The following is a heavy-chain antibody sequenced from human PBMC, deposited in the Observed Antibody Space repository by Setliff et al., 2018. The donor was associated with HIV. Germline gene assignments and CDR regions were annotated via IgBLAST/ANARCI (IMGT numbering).Heavy chain of an antibody. CDR1: NDFITSTYY. CDR2: IYYSGST. V-gene: IGHV4-39*01. Sequence: ETLSLTCSVSNDFITSTYYWGWIRQPPGKGPEWIGSIYYSGSTYYSPSLKSRVTISVDTSKNQFSLTLPSVTAADTAVHYCARHVSDYDILTGYYNKHFDYWGPGTLVTVSS. CDR3: ARHVSDYDILTGYYNKHFDY. D-gene: IGHD3-9*01. J-gene: IGHJ4*02.